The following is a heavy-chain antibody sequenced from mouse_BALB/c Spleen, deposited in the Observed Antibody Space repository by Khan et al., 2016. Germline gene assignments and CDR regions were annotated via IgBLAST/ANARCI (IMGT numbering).Heavy chain of an antibody. CDR3: NAWSAMDY. Sequence: VRLQQSGAELVRSGASVKLSCTASGFNIKDYYMHWVKQRPEQGLEWIGWIDPENGDTEYAPKFQGKATMTADTSSNTAYLQLSSLTSEDTAVYYCNAWSAMDYWGQGTSVTVSS. CDR1: GFNIKDYY. V-gene: IGHV14-4*02. J-gene: IGHJ4*01. CDR2: IDPENGDT.